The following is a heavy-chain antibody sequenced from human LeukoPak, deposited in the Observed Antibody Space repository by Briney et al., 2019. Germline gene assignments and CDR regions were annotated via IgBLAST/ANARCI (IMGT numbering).Heavy chain of an antibody. J-gene: IGHJ4*02. V-gene: IGHV3-74*01. Sequence: GGSLRPSCAASGLSFSIYWMHWVRQAPGEGLVWVSRINSDGSSTSYADSVKGRFSISRDNAKNTVYLQMNSLRPEDAAVYYCAREGVGTSRWHGRGALDYWGQGTLVTVSS. CDR1: GLSFSIYW. CDR3: AREGVGTSRWHGRGALDY. CDR2: INSDGSST. D-gene: IGHD1-7*01.